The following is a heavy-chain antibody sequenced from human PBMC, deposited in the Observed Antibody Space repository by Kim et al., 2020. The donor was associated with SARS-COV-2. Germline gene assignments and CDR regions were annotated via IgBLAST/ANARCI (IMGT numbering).Heavy chain of an antibody. Sequence: GGSLRLSCAASGFTFSSYWMHWVRQAPGQGLVWVSFINNDGSSTGYADSVKVRFTISRDNSKNTVNLQMNSLRGDDTAVYYCVKGGAHWGQGSLVTVSS. D-gene: IGHD2-15*01. CDR3: VKGGAH. V-gene: IGHV3-74*01. CDR1: GFTFSSYW. J-gene: IGHJ4*02. CDR2: INNDGSST.